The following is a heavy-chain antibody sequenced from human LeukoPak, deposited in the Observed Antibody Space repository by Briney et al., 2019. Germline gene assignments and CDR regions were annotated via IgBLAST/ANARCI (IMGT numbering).Heavy chain of an antibody. CDR3: ATDLYCSSTSCYRRFDY. J-gene: IGHJ4*02. D-gene: IGHD2-2*01. V-gene: IGHV3-7*01. CDR1: GFIFTDYW. Sequence: GGSLRLSCAASGFIFTDYWMYWVRQAPGRGLAWVANIKEDGSEKNYVDSVKGRFTISRDNAKNSLYLQMNSLRAEDTAVYYCATDLYCSSTSCYRRFDYWGQGTLVAVSS. CDR2: IKEDGSEK.